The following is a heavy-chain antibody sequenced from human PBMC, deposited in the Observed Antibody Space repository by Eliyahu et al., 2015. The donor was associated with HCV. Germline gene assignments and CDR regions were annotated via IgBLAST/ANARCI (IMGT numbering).Heavy chain of an antibody. CDR1: GFTFSNYA. J-gene: IGHJ4*02. V-gene: IGHV3-23*01. CDR2: ISGSGGSA. D-gene: IGHD6-19*01. Sequence: EVQLLESGGGLVQPGGSLRXSCGASGFTFSNYAMSWVRQAPGKGLECVSTISGSGGSAYYADSAKGRFTISRDNSKNTLYLQMNSLRAEDTAIYYCSKVQDNSGGVLRNFDLWGQGTLVTVSS. CDR3: SKVQDNSGGVLRNFDL.